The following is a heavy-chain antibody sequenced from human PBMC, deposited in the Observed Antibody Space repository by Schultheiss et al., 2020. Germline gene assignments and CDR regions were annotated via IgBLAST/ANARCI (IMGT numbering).Heavy chain of an antibody. Sequence: ASVKVSCKASGYTFTSYGISWVRQAPGQGLEWMGWINPNSGGTNYAQKLQGRVTMTTDTSTSTAYMELRSLRSDDTAVYYCARDHGISPPRYYYGMDVWGQGTTVTVSS. CDR3: ARDHGISPPRYYYGMDV. V-gene: IGHV1-18*01. CDR2: INPNSGGT. CDR1: GYTFTSYG. J-gene: IGHJ6*02.